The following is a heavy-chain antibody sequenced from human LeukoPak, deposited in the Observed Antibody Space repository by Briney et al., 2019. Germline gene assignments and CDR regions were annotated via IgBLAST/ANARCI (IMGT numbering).Heavy chain of an antibody. V-gene: IGHV4-59*01. J-gene: IGHJ4*02. D-gene: IGHD3-10*01. CDR1: GGSISSYY. Sequence: PETLSLTCTVSGGSISSYYWSWIRQPPGKGLEWIGYIYYSGSTNYNPSLKSRVTISVDTSKNQFSLKLSSVTAADTAVYYCARATGYGSGSYNDYWGQGTLVTVSS. CDR3: ARATGYGSGSYNDY. CDR2: IYYSGST.